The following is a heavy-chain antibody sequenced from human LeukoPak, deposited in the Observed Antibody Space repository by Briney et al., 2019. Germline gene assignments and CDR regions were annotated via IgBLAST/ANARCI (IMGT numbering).Heavy chain of an antibody. CDR2: ISWNSGSI. J-gene: IGHJ4*02. CDR3: AKENRYCSGGSCYSGSFDY. V-gene: IGHV3-9*01. D-gene: IGHD2-15*01. Sequence: GGSLRLSCAASGCTFDDYAMHWVRQAPGKGLEWVSGISWNSGSIGYADSVKGRFTISRDNAKNSLDLQMNSLRAEDTALYYCAKENRYCSGGSCYSGSFDYWGQGTLVTVSS. CDR1: GCTFDDYA.